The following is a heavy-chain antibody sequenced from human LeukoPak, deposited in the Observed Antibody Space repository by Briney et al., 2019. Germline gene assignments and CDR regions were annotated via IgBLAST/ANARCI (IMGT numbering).Heavy chain of an antibody. V-gene: IGHV5-51*01. CDR3: ARLAIAAAGRGYYFDY. CDR1: GYSSTSYW. CDR2: IYPGDSDT. J-gene: IGHJ4*02. Sequence: GESLKISCKGSGYSSTSYWIGWVRQMPGKGLEWMGIIYPGDSDTRYSPSFQGQVTISADKSISTAYLQWSSLKASDTAMYYCARLAIAAAGRGYYFDYWGQGTLVTVSS. D-gene: IGHD6-13*01.